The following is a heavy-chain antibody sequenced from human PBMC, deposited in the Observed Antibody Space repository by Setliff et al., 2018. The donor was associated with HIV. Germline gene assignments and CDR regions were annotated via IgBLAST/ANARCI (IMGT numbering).Heavy chain of an antibody. J-gene: IGHJ2*01. CDR1: VASIKNHS. Sequence: SETLSLTSNVSVASIKNHSCTWTRQPPGKGLEWIGSIGHSGRIDQKTSLESRLRMSIDTSNNHIYVNLFSVTPADTAIYYCARVVYDSGCVFSTAGPLYLDLWGRGTLVTSPQ. D-gene: IGHD3-22*01. CDR3: ARVVYDSGCVFSTAGPLYLDL. V-gene: IGHV4-59*11. CDR2: IGHSGRI.